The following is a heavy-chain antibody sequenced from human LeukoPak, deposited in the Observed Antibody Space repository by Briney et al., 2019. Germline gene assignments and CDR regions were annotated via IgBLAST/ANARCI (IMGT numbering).Heavy chain of an antibody. V-gene: IGHV4-34*01. D-gene: IGHD6-13*01. Sequence: SETLSLTCAVYGGSFSGYYWSWIRQPPGKGLEWIGEINHSGSTNYNPSLKSRLTISVDTSKNQCSLKLSSVTAADTAVYYCARARGIVDYWGQGTLVTVSS. CDR2: INHSGST. CDR1: GGSFSGYY. J-gene: IGHJ4*02. CDR3: ARARGIVDY.